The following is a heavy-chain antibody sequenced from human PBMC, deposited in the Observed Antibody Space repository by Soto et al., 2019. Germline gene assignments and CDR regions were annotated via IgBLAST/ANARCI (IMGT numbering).Heavy chain of an antibody. D-gene: IGHD2-2*01. Sequence: GGSLRLSCAASGFTFSSYSMNWVRQAPGKGLEWVSSISSSSSYIYYADSVKGRFTISRDNAKSSLYLQMNSLRAEDTSVYYCASDCSSTSCYLPSADYYYYGMDVWGQGTTVTVSS. V-gene: IGHV3-21*01. J-gene: IGHJ6*02. CDR2: ISSSSSYI. CDR1: GFTFSSYS. CDR3: ASDCSSTSCYLPSADYYYYGMDV.